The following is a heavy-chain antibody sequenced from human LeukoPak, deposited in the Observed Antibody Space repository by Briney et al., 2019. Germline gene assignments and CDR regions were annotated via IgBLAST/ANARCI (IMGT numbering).Heavy chain of an antibody. CDR1: GGSISSSNW. D-gene: IGHD2-2*01. CDR3: ARVVRDCSSTSCYSPYYYYYYMDV. CDR2: IYYSGST. J-gene: IGHJ6*03. V-gene: IGHV4-4*02. Sequence: SGTLSLTCAVSGGSISSSNWWSWVRQPPGKGLEWIGYIYYSGSTNYNPSLKSRVTISVDTSKNQFSLKLSSVTAADTAVYYCARVVRDCSSTSCYSPYYYYYYMDVWGKGTTVTVSS.